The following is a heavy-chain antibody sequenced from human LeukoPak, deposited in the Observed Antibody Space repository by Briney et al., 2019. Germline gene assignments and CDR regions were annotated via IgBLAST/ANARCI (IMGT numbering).Heavy chain of an antibody. CDR3: ARDASYYDDSGYYPYYFDY. CDR2: INWSGDNR. J-gene: IGHJ4*02. D-gene: IGHD3-22*01. Sequence: GGSLRLSCAASGFTFDDYGMSWVRRTPGKGLEWVSGINWSGDNRGYADSVKGRFTISRDNAKNSLYLQMNSLRAEDTALYFCARDASYYDDSGYYPYYFDYWGLGTLVTVSS. V-gene: IGHV3-20*04. CDR1: GFTFDDYG.